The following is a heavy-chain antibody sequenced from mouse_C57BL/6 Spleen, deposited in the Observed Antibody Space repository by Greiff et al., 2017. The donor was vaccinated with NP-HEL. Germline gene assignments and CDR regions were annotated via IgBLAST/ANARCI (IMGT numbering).Heavy chain of an antibody. CDR1: GYTFTSYW. CDR3: ARGAYYSNHYYAMDY. V-gene: IGHV1-59*01. Sequence: QVQLQQSGAELVRPGTSVKLSCKASGYTFTSYWMHWVKQRPGQGLEWIGVIDPSDSYTNYNQKFKGKATLTVDTSSSTAYMQLSSLTSEDSAVYYCARGAYYSNHYYAMDYWGQGTSVTVSS. CDR2: IDPSDSYT. J-gene: IGHJ4*01. D-gene: IGHD2-5*01.